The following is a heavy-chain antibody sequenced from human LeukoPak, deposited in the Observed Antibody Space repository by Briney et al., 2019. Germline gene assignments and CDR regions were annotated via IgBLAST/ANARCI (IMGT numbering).Heavy chain of an antibody. CDR3: AKVWRVPAAPPLPPQIDY. CDR1: GFTFSSYG. V-gene: IGHV3-30*02. CDR2: IRYDGSNK. J-gene: IGHJ4*02. D-gene: IGHD2-2*01. Sequence: GGSLRLSCAASGFTFSSYGMHWVRQAPGKGLEWAAFIRYDGSNKYYADSVKGRFTISRDNSKNTLYLQMNSLRAEDTAVYYCAKVWRVPAAPPLPPQIDYWGQGTLVTVSS.